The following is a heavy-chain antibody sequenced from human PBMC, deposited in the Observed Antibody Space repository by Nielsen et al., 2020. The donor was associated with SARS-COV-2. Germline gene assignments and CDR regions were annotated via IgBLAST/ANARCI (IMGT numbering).Heavy chain of an antibody. CDR2: ISGSGGST. CDR1: GFTFSSYA. Sequence: GESLKISCAASGFTFSSYAMSWVRQAPGKGLEWVSAISGSGGSTYYADSVKGRFTISRDNSKNTLYLQMNSLRAEDTAVYYCAKDRVTTVTTFFDYWGQGTLVTVSS. J-gene: IGHJ4*02. V-gene: IGHV3-23*01. D-gene: IGHD4-17*01. CDR3: AKDRVTTVTTFFDY.